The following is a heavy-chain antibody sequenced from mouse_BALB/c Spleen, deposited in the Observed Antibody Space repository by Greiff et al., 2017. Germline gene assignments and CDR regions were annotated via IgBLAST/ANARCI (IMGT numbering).Heavy chain of an antibody. D-gene: IGHD2-3*01. V-gene: IGHV5-6-3*01. CDR2: INSNGGST. CDR1: GFTFSSYG. J-gene: IGHJ2*01. Sequence: EVQVVESGGGLVQPGGSLKLSCAASGFTFSSYGMSWVRQTPDKRLELVATINSNGGSTYYPDSVKGRFTISRDNAKNTLYLQMSSLKSEDTAMYYCARDAYDGPLDYWGQGTTLTVSS. CDR3: ARDAYDGPLDY.